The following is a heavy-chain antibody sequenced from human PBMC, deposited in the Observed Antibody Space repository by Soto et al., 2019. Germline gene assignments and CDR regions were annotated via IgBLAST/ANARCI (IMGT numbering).Heavy chain of an antibody. J-gene: IGHJ5*02. CDR2: ISSSSSTI. D-gene: IGHD3-3*01. CDR1: GFTFSSYS. CDR3: AREFTYYDFWSGYSSP. V-gene: IGHV3-48*01. Sequence: PGGSLRLSCAASGFTFSSYSMNWVRQAPGKGLEWVSYISSSSSTIYYADSVKGRFTISRDNAKNSLYLQMNSLRAEDTAVYYCAREFTYYDFWSGYSSPWGQGTLVTVSS.